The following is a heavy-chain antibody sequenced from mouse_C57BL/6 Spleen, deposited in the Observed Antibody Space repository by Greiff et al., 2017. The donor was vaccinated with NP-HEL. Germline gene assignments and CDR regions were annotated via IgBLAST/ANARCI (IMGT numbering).Heavy chain of an antibody. Sequence: LVESGAELAKPGASVKLSCKASGYTFTSYWMHWVKQRPGQGLEWIGYIIPSSGYTKYNQKFKDTATLTADKSSSTAYMQLSILTYENSAVYYCARRGSSYDFDYWGQGTTRTVSS. D-gene: IGHD1-1*01. CDR2: IIPSSGYT. V-gene: IGHV1-7*01. CDR3: ARRGSSYDFDY. CDR1: GYTFTSYW. J-gene: IGHJ2*01.